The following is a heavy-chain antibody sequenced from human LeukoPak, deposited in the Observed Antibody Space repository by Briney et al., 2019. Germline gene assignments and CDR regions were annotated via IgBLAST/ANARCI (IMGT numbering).Heavy chain of an antibody. D-gene: IGHD3-9*01. V-gene: IGHV3-48*01. J-gene: IGHJ3*02. CDR3: ARDDYYFDSHGGGTREFDT. Sequence: GGSLRLSCAASGFTFSNYNMNWVRQAPGKGLEWVSFIGRGGDTIYYADSVKGRLTISRDNAKSSLYLQMNSLRTEDTALYYCARDDYYFDSHGGGTREFDTSGQGTMVIVSS. CDR1: GFTFSNYN. CDR2: IGRGGDTI.